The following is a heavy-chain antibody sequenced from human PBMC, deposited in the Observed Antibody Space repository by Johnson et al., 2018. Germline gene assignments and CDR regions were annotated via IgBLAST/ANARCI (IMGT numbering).Heavy chain of an antibody. Sequence: VQLQESGGGLVQPGGSLRLSCGASGFTFTSSWMHWVRQRPGKGLMWVSRISSNGDTRYADFVEGRFTISRDNAKNTLYMQRSSLRAEDTAGYYCVRNLGYCTNGVCFDFWGQGTLVTVSS. CDR3: VRNLGYCTNGVCFDF. V-gene: IGHV3-74*01. CDR1: GFTFTSSW. D-gene: IGHD2-8*01. CDR2: ISSNGDT. J-gene: IGHJ4*02.